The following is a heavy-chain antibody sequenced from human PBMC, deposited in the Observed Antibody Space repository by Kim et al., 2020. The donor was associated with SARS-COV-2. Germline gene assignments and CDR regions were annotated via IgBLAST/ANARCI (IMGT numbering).Heavy chain of an antibody. J-gene: IGHJ4*02. CDR2: INHSGST. CDR1: GGSFSGYY. Sequence: SETLSLTCAVYGGSFSGYYWSWIRQPPGKGLEWIGEINHSGSTNYNPSLKSRVTISVDTSKNQFSLKLSSVTAADTAVYYCARGLVRFGELLQHDDWGQGTLVTVSS. D-gene: IGHD3-10*01. V-gene: IGHV4-34*01. CDR3: ARGLVRFGELLQHDD.